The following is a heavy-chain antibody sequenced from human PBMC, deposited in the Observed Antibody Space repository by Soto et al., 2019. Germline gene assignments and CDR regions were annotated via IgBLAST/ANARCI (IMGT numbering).Heavy chain of an antibody. J-gene: IGHJ4*02. D-gene: IGHD6-19*01. CDR3: ARGRGWVDY. V-gene: IGHV4-59*01. Sequence: QVQLQESGPGLVKPSETLSLTCTVSGGSITSYYWSWIRQPPGKGLEWIGYMYYSGSTNYNPSLNSPVTLTVGTSRTHFSLNLSCVTPADTAVYYCARGRGWVDYWGQGTLVTVSS. CDR2: MYYSGST. CDR1: GGSITSYY.